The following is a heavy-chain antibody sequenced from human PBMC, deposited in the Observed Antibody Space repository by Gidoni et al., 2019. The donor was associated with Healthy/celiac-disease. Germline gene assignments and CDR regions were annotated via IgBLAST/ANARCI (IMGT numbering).Heavy chain of an antibody. CDR2: ISSSSSYI. CDR3: ATTPGYSGYDRLYYFDY. D-gene: IGHD5-12*01. Sequence: EVQLVESGGGMVKPGGSLRLSCAASGFTFSSYSMNWVRQAPGKGLEWLSAISSSSSYIYYADSVKGRFTISRDNAKNSLYLQMNSLRAEDTAVYYCATTPGYSGYDRLYYFDYWGQGTLVTVSS. V-gene: IGHV3-21*01. J-gene: IGHJ4*02. CDR1: GFTFSSYS.